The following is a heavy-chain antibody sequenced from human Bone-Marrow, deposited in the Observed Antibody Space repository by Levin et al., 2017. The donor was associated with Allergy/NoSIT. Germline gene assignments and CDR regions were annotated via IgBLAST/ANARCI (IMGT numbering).Heavy chain of an antibody. V-gene: IGHV1-69*13. CDR3: ARCVRFLEWLSNPRHYYYDGMDV. Sequence: GASVKVSCKASGGSLNNYAISWVRQAPGQGLEWMGGIIPSFGATNYAQTFQDRVTITADESTNRAYMELRGLRSEDTAVYYCARCVRFLEWLSNPRHYYYDGMDVVGKGTTVTVSS. CDR1: GGSLNNYA. J-gene: IGHJ6*04. D-gene: IGHD3-3*01. CDR2: IIPSFGAT.